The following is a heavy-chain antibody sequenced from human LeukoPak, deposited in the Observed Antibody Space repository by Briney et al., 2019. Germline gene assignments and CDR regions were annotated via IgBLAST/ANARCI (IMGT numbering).Heavy chain of an antibody. CDR3: ARDGVTYYYDSSGYYYVPPDY. CDR2: ISSSSSYI. Sequence: GGSLRLSCAASGFTFSSYSMNWVRQAPGKGLEWVSSISSSSSYIYYADSVKGRFTISRDNAKNSLYLQMNSLRAEDTAVYYCARDGVTYYYDSSGYYYVPPDYWGQGTLVTVSS. J-gene: IGHJ4*02. V-gene: IGHV3-21*01. D-gene: IGHD3-22*01. CDR1: GFTFSSYS.